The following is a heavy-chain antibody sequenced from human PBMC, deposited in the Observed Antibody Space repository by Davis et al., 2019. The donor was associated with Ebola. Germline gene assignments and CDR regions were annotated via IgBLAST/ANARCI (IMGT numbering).Heavy chain of an antibody. Sequence: AASVKVFCKASGYTFTSHGISWVRQAPGQGLEWMGWISAYNGNTNYAQKLQGRVTMTTDTSTSTAYMELRSLRSDDTAVYYCARESIWYYYDSSGYSTGRAFDIWGQGTMVTVSS. V-gene: IGHV1-18*01. CDR3: ARESIWYYYDSSGYSTGRAFDI. CDR1: GYTFTSHG. J-gene: IGHJ3*02. D-gene: IGHD3-22*01. CDR2: ISAYNGNT.